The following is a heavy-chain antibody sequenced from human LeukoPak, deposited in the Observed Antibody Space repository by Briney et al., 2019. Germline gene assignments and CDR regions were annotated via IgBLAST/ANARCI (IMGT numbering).Heavy chain of an antibody. CDR3: ARDLIGSQLLTVYYYYMDV. D-gene: IGHD2-2*01. Sequence: ASVKVSCKASGYTFTSYGISWVRQAPGQGLEWMGWISAHSGNTNYAQMLQGRVTMTTDTSRSTAYMELRSLRSDDTAVYYCARDLIGSQLLTVYYYYMDVWGKGTTVTVSS. V-gene: IGHV1-18*01. CDR2: ISAHSGNT. J-gene: IGHJ6*03. CDR1: GYTFTSYG.